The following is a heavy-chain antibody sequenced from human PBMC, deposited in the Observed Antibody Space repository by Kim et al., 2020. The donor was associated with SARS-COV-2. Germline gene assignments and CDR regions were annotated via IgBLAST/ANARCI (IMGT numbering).Heavy chain of an antibody. V-gene: IGHV1-69*13. D-gene: IGHD2-2*01. CDR2: IIPIFGTA. Sequence: SVKVSCKASGGTFSSYAISWVRQAPGQGLEWMGGIIPIFGTANYAQKFQGRVTITADESTSTAYMELSSLRSEDTAVYYCARELVQAAGTNWFDPWGQGTLVTVSS. CDR1: GGTFSSYA. CDR3: ARELVQAAGTNWFDP. J-gene: IGHJ5*02.